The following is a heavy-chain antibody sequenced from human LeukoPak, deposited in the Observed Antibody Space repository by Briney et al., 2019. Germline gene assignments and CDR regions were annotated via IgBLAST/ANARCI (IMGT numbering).Heavy chain of an antibody. V-gene: IGHV1-8*01. CDR3: AKGSWFGELSD. CDR2: MNPNSGNT. J-gene: IGHJ1*01. Sequence: ASVKVSCKSSGYTFTNYDINWVRQATGQGLEWMGWMNPNSGNTGFSQKFLGRVTMTRNTSISTAYMELSSLRSEDTAVYYCAKGSWFGELSDWGQGTLVTVSS. D-gene: IGHD3-10*01. CDR1: GYTFTNYD.